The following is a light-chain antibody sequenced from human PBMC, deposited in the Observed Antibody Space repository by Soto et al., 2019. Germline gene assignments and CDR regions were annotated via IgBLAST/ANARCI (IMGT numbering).Light chain of an antibody. Sequence: QSVVTQPASVSGSPGQSITISCTGSSTDIGGYNHVSWYQQHPGKAPKVIIYDVSNRPSVISNRFSGSKSGNTASLTISRLQAEDEADYYCCSYTFSATYVFGSGTKLTVL. J-gene: IGLJ1*01. CDR2: DVS. V-gene: IGLV2-14*03. CDR3: CSYTFSATYV. CDR1: STDIGGYNH.